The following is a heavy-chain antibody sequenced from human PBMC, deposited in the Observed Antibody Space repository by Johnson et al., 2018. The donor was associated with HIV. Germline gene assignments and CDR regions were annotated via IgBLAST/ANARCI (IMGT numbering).Heavy chain of an antibody. Sequence: VQLVESGGGVVQPGRSLRLSCAASGFTFSSYAIHWVRQAPGKGLEWVAIISYDGSNKYYADSVKVRFTISRDNSKNTLYLQMNSLRPEDTAVYYCARGGRVIVGTEGAFDIWGQGTMVTVSS. CDR3: ARGGRVIVGTEGAFDI. J-gene: IGHJ3*02. CDR1: GFTFSSYA. CDR2: ISYDGSNK. V-gene: IGHV3-30*04. D-gene: IGHD1-26*01.